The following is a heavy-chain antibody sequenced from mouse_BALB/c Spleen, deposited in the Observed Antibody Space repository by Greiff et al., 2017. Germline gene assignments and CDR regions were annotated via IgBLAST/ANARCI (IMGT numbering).Heavy chain of an antibody. V-gene: IGHV1S22*01. CDR3: TRSTYYYGSSPFDFDY. J-gene: IGHJ2*01. CDR2: IYPGSGST. D-gene: IGHD1-1*01. Sequence: LQQPGSELVRPGASVKLSCKASGYTFTSYWMHWVKQRHGQGLEWIGNIYPGSGSTNYDEKFKSKGTLTVDTSSSTAYMHLSSLTSEDSAVYYCTRSTYYYGSSPFDFDYWGQGTTLTVSS. CDR1: GYTFTSYW.